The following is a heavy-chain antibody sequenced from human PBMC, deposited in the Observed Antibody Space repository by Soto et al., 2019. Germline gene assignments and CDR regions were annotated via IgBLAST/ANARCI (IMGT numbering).Heavy chain of an antibody. V-gene: IGHV4-31*03. CDR3: ARDVTDFWSGHEGMDV. Sequence: LSLTCTVSGGSISNGGYYWTWIRQHPGKGLEWIGYIYYSGSTYYNPSLKSRVTISVDTSKNQFSLKLTSVTAADTAVYYCARDVTDFWSGHEGMDVWGQGTTVTVS. D-gene: IGHD3-3*01. J-gene: IGHJ6*02. CDR1: GGSISNGGYY. CDR2: IYYSGST.